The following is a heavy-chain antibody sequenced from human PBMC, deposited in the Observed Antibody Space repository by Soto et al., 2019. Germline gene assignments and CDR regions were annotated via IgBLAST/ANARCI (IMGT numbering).Heavy chain of an antibody. Sequence: SCAAPGFTFSDSYMSWIRQAPGKGLEWISYITFSGNTVYYADSLKGRFTISRDNAKNSLYLQMNRLRSEDTAVYYCAADRVVATITGNYYYGMDVWGQGTTVTVSS. CDR3: AADRVVATITGNYYYGMDV. D-gene: IGHD5-12*01. J-gene: IGHJ6*02. V-gene: IGHV3-11*01. CDR1: GFTFSDSY. CDR2: ITFSGNTV.